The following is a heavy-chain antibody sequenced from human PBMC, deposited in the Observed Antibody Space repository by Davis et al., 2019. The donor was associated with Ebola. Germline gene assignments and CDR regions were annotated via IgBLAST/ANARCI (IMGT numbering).Heavy chain of an antibody. D-gene: IGHD2-15*01. V-gene: IGHV1-2*04. Sequence: ASVKVSCKASGYTFTGYYMHWVRQAPGQGLEWMGWINPNSGGTNYAQKFQGWVTMTRDTSISTAYMELSRLRSDDTAVYYCARGLGYCSGGSCYFPPFDYWGQGTLVTVSS. CDR3: ARGLGYCSGGSCYFPPFDY. CDR1: GYTFTGYY. CDR2: INPNSGGT. J-gene: IGHJ4*02.